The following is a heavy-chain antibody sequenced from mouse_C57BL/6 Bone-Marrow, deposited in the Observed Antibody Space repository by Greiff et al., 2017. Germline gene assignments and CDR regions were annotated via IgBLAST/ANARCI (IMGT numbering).Heavy chain of an antibody. CDR2: ISSGSSTI. CDR1: GFTFSDYG. Sequence: EVMLVESGGGLVKPGGSLKLSCAASGFTFSDYGMHWVRQAPEKGLEWVAYISSGSSTIYYADTVKGRFTISRDNAKNTLFLQLTSLRSEDTAMYYCARNRYGSSGFAYWGQGTLVTVSA. CDR3: ARNRYGSSGFAY. D-gene: IGHD1-1*01. J-gene: IGHJ3*01. V-gene: IGHV5-17*01.